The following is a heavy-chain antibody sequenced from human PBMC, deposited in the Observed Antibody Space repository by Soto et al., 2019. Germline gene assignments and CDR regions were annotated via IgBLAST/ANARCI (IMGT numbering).Heavy chain of an antibody. CDR2: ISSISNTI. V-gene: IGHV3-48*01. CDR3: ARDRGCSGGICYRDLGD. CDR1: GFTFSTYS. Sequence: GGSLRLSCAASGFTFSTYSMSWVRQAPGKGLEWVSYISSISNTIYYADSVKGRFTISRDNAKNSLYLHMNSLSAEDTAVYYCARDRGCSGGICYRDLGDWGQGTLVTVSS. D-gene: IGHD2-15*01. J-gene: IGHJ4*02.